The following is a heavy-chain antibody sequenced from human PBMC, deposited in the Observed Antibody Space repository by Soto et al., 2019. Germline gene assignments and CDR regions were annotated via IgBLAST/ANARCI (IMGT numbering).Heavy chain of an antibody. D-gene: IGHD3-3*01. V-gene: IGHV3-53*01. Sequence: EVQLVESGGGLIQPGGSLRLSCTASGFTVSSNHMSWVRQAPGKGLDWVSIIYSGGSTHYADSVRGRFTISRDNSKNTLYRQVNSLRAEDTAMYFCARDKAPTEMTLGYWGQGTLVTVS. CDR1: GFTVSSNH. J-gene: IGHJ4*02. CDR3: ARDKAPTEMTLGY. CDR2: IYSGGST.